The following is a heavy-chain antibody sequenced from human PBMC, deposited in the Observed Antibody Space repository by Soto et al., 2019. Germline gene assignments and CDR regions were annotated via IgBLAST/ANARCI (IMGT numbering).Heavy chain of an antibody. CDR2: ISGSGGST. V-gene: IGHV3-23*01. J-gene: IGHJ4*02. Sequence: EVQLLESGGGLVQPGGSLRLSCAASGFTFSSYAMSWVRQAPGKGLEWVSAISGSGGSTYYADSVKGRFTISRDNSKNTLYLQMNCLRAEDTAVYYCAKDPVVVVVAAIFDYWGQGTLVTVSS. CDR1: GFTFSSYA. CDR3: AKDPVVVVVAAIFDY. D-gene: IGHD2-15*01.